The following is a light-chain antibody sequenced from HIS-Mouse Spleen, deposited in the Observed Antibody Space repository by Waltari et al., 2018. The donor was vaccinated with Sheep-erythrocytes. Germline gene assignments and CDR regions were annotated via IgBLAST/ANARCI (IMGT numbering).Light chain of an antibody. V-gene: IGLV2-11*01. J-gene: IGLJ2*01. CDR2: DVS. CDR3: QAWDSSTAV. Sequence: QSALTQPRSVSGSPGQSVTISCTGTSSDVGGYNYVSWYQQHPGKAPKLTIYDVSKRPSGIPERFSGSNYGNTATLTISGTQAMDEADYYCQAWDSSTAVFGVGTKLTVL. CDR1: SSDVGGYNY.